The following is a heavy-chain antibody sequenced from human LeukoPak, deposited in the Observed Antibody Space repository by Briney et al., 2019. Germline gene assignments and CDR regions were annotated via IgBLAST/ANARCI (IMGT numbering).Heavy chain of an antibody. V-gene: IGHV1-2*04. CDR3: ATKLLLYGDAFDI. CDR1: GYTFTGYY. CDR2: INPNSGGT. Sequence: ASVKVSCKASGYTFTGYYMHWVRQAPGQGLEWMGWINPNSGGTNYAQKFQGWVTMTRDTSISTAYMELSRLRSDDTAVYYCATKLLLYGDAFDIWGQGTMVTVSS. D-gene: IGHD2-2*02. J-gene: IGHJ3*02.